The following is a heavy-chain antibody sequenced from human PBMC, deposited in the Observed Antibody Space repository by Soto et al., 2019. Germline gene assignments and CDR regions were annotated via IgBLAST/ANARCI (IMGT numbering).Heavy chain of an antibody. D-gene: IGHD3-3*01. CDR2: IIPIFGTA. V-gene: IGHV1-69*01. CDR3: ASPNYDFWSGYYTGGFDY. CDR1: GGTFSSYA. Sequence: QVQLVQSGAEVKKPGSSVKVSCKASGGTFSSYAISWVRQAPGQGLEWMGGIIPIFGTANYAQKFQGRVTITADESTSTDYMELSSLRSEDTAVYYCASPNYDFWSGYYTGGFDYWGQGTLVTVSS. J-gene: IGHJ4*02.